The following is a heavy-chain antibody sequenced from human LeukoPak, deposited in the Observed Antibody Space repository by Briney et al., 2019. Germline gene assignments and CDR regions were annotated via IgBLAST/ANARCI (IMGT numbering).Heavy chain of an antibody. D-gene: IGHD5-18*01. CDR1: SGSVSSGSSY. Sequence: SETLSLTCTVSSGSVSSGSSYWSWIRQPPGKGLEWIGYIYHSGSTNYNPSLKSRVTISVDTSKNQFSLKLSSVTAADTAVYYCASHGYSYGPYYFDYWGQGTLVTVSS. V-gene: IGHV4-61*01. CDR3: ASHGYSYGPYYFDY. J-gene: IGHJ4*02. CDR2: IYHSGST.